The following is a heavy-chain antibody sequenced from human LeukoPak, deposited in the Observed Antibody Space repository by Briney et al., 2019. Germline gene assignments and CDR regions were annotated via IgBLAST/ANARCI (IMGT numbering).Heavy chain of an antibody. CDR2: IYYSGST. D-gene: IGHD3-22*01. Sequence: SETLSLTCTVSGGSISSSSYYWGWIRQPPGKGLEWIGSIYYSGSTYYNPSLKSRVTISVDTSKNQFSLKLSSVTAADTAVYYCARGYYDSSGYCFDYWGQGTLVTVSS. J-gene: IGHJ4*02. CDR1: GGSISSSSYY. V-gene: IGHV4-39*07. CDR3: ARGYYDSSGYCFDY.